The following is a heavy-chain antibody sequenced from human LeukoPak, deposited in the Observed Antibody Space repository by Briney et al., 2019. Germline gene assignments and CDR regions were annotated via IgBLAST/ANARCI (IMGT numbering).Heavy chain of an antibody. J-gene: IGHJ6*02. CDR3: ARDPYGMDV. Sequence: GRSLRLPCAASGFTFSSYGMQWVRQAPGKGLEWVAVIWNDGSNKYYADSVKGRFTISRDNSKNTLYLQMNSLRAEDTAVYYCARDPYGMDVWGQGTTVTVSS. CDR1: GFTFSSYG. V-gene: IGHV3-33*01. CDR2: IWNDGSNK.